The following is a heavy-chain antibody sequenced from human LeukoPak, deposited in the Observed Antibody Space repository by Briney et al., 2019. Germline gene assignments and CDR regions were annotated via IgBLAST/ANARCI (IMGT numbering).Heavy chain of an antibody. V-gene: IGHV3-66*01. Sequence: GGSLRLSCAASGFTVSSNSMSWVRQAPGLGLEWVSVIYGGGSTYYADSVKGRFTISRDNSKSTLYLQMNSLRAEDTAVYYCARGLGRVVPAALDYWGLGTLVTVSS. J-gene: IGHJ4*02. CDR1: GFTVSSNS. CDR2: IYGGGST. D-gene: IGHD2-2*01. CDR3: ARGLGRVVPAALDY.